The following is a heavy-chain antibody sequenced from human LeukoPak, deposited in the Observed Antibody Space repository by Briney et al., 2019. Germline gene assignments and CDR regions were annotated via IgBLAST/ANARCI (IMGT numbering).Heavy chain of an antibody. V-gene: IGHV1-46*01. Sequence: ASVKVSCKASGYTFTSYYMHWVRQAPGQGLEWMGIINPSGGSTSYAQKFQGRVTMTRDTSTSTVYMELSSLRSEDTAVYYCARAEPYYDFWGGYYGRWYYYYYGMDVWGQGTTVTVSS. CDR1: GYTFTSYY. J-gene: IGHJ6*02. CDR3: ARAEPYYDFWGGYYGRWYYYYYGMDV. CDR2: INPSGGST. D-gene: IGHD3-3*01.